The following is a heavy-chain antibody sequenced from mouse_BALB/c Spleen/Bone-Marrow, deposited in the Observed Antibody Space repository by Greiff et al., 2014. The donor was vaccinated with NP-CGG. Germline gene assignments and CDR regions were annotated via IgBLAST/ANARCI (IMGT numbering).Heavy chain of an antibody. D-gene: IGHD1-1*01. CDR2: INPDNGDT. J-gene: IGHJ1*01. V-gene: IGHV1-26*01. CDR3: ARKSYYGSSYGYFDV. CDR1: GYTFTDYY. Sequence: VQLKESGPELVKPGASVKMSCKASGYTFTDYYMKWVKQSHGKSLEWIGDINPDNGDTFYNQKFKGKATLTVDKSSSTAYMQLNILTSEDSAVYYCARKSYYGSSYGYFDVWGAGTTVTVSS.